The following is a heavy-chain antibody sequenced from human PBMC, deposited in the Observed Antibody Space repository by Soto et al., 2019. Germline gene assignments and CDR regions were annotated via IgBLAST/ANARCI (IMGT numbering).Heavy chain of an antibody. CDR1: GDPINNRSYY. Sequence: SETLSLTCTVTGDPINNRSYYWGWIRQPPGKGLEWIGSIYYSGSTYNNPSLKSRVSMSVDTSKNQFSLKLRSVTAADTALYYCARQRTSVVTQAYFDSWGQGSLVTVSS. V-gene: IGHV4-39*01. CDR3: ARQRTSVVTQAYFDS. CDR2: IYYSGST. D-gene: IGHD2-21*02. J-gene: IGHJ4*02.